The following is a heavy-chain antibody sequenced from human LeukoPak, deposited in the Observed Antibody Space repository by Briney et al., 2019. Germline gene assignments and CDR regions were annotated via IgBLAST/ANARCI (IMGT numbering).Heavy chain of an antibody. CDR3: ARHSLYCSGGSCYSVWFDP. CDR1: GYSFTGYW. CDR2: IYPGDSDT. J-gene: IGHJ5*02. D-gene: IGHD2-15*01. Sequence: GESLKISCKGSGYSFTGYWIGWVRQIPGKGLEWMGIIYPGDSDTRYSPSFQAQVTISADKPISTAYLQWSSLKASDTAMYYCARHSLYCSGGSCYSVWFDPWGQGTLVTVSS. V-gene: IGHV5-51*01.